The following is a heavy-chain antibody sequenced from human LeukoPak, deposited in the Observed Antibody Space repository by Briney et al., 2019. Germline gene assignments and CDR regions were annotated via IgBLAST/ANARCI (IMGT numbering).Heavy chain of an antibody. Sequence: GGSLRLSCAASGFTFSSYAMSWVRQAPGKGLEWVSAISGSGGSTYYADSVKGRFTISRHNSKNTLYLQMNSLRAEDTAVYYCARGYDFWSGLMTWGQGTLVTVSS. D-gene: IGHD3-3*01. CDR1: GFTFSSYA. CDR3: ARGYDFWSGLMT. V-gene: IGHV3-23*01. CDR2: ISGSGGST. J-gene: IGHJ5*02.